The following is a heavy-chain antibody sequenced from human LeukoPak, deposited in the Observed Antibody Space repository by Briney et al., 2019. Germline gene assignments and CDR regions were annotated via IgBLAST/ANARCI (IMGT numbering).Heavy chain of an antibody. D-gene: IGHD3-10*01. CDR1: GFTFSNAW. J-gene: IGHJ4*02. CDR2: IKSKTDGETT. CDR3: TTETVNLVRGVNDY. Sequence: GGSLRLSCAASGFTFSNAWMSWVRQPPGKGLEWVGRIKSKTDGETTDYAAPVKGGFTVSRDDSKATLYLQMNSLKTEDTALYYCTTETVNLVRGVNDYWGQGTLVTVSS. V-gene: IGHV3-15*01.